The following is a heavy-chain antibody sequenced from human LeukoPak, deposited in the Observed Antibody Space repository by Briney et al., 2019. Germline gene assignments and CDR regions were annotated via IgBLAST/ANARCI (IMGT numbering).Heavy chain of an antibody. V-gene: IGHV1-18*01. D-gene: IGHD3-16*01. J-gene: IGHJ4*02. CDR3: ARDRNLWGSLASRPADY. Sequence: GAGVRVSRVHSVYTFPSFSICWGRDAPGQGLGRVGRVLTYNGNTNSTQAFQGRVTLTTDISTRTAYMELRSLTSDDTAVYYCARDRNLWGSLASRPADYWGQGTLVTVSS. CDR2: VLTYNGNT. CDR1: VYTFPSFS.